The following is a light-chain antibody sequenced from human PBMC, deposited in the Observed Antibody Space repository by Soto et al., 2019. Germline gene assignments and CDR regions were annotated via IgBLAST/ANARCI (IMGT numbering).Light chain of an antibody. CDR2: DAS. J-gene: IGKJ3*01. CDR3: QQRSNWPPIFT. Sequence: DIVLTQSPATLSLSPGERATLSCRASQSVSSYLAWYQQKPGQAPSLLIYDASTRTTGIPARFSGSGSGTNFTLTISSLEAEDFAVYYCQQRSNWPPIFTFGPGTKVDIK. V-gene: IGKV3-11*01. CDR1: QSVSSY.